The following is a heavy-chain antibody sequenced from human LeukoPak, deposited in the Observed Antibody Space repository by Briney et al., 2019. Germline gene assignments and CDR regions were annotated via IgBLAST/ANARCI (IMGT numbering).Heavy chain of an antibody. CDR3: ARERNDYGDYPLDY. V-gene: IGHV3-7*01. J-gene: IGHJ4*02. Sequence: GGSLRLSCAASGFTFSDYYMSWVRQAPGKGLEWVANIKQDGSEKYYVDSVKGRFTISRDNAKNSLYLQMNSLRAEDTAVYYCARERNDYGDYPLDYWGQGTLVTVSS. D-gene: IGHD4-17*01. CDR2: IKQDGSEK. CDR1: GFTFSDYY.